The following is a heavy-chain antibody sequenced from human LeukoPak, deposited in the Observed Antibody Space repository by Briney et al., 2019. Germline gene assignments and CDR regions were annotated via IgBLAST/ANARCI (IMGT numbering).Heavy chain of an antibody. CDR2: ISGSGGST. CDR3: AKAIVVPAAIRYFDY. CDR1: GFTFSSYA. J-gene: IGHJ4*02. D-gene: IGHD2-2*01. V-gene: IGHV3-23*01. Sequence: GGSLRPSCAASGFTFSSYAMSWVRQAPGKGLEWVSAISGSGGSTYYADSVKGRFTISRDNSKNTLYLQMNSLRAEDTAVYYCAKAIVVPAAIRYFDYWGQGTLVTVSS.